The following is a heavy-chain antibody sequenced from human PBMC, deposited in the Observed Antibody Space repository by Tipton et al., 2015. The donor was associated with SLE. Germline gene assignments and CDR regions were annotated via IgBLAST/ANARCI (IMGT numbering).Heavy chain of an antibody. CDR3: ARDYGSVVQGVIRYFDY. CDR2: IYYSGST. CDR1: GGSISSHY. J-gene: IGHJ4*02. Sequence: TLSLTCTVSGGSISSHYWSWIRQPPGKGLEWIGYIYYSGSTYYNPSLKSRVTISVDTSKHQFSLKLSSVTAADTAVYYCARDYGSVVQGVIRYFDYWGQGTLVTVSS. V-gene: IGHV4-59*11. D-gene: IGHD3-10*01.